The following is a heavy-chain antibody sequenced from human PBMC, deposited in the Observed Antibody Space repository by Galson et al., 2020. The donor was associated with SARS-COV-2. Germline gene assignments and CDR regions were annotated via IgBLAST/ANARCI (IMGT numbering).Heavy chain of an antibody. D-gene: IGHD3-22*01. CDR2: IYWDDDK. CDR3: AQTPGITMIVEN. J-gene: IGHJ4*02. Sequence: SGPTLVKPTQTLTLTCTFSGFSLSTSGVGVGWIRQPPGKALEWLALIYWDDDKRYSPSLKSRLTITKDTSNNQVVLTMTNMDPVDTATYYGAQTPGITMIVENWGQGTLVTVSS. V-gene: IGHV2-5*02. CDR1: GFSLSTSGVG.